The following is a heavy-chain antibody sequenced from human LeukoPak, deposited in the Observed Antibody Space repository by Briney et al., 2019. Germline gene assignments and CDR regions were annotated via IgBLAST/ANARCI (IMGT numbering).Heavy chain of an antibody. D-gene: IGHD3-9*01. J-gene: IGHJ6*03. Sequence: GASVKVSCKASGYTFTGYYMHWVRQAPGQGLEWMGWINPNSGGTNYAQKFQGRVTMTRDTSISTAYMELSRLRSDDTAVYYCASNGPYYNILTGHYSYYYYMDVWGKGTTVTVSS. CDR1: GYTFTGYY. V-gene: IGHV1-2*02. CDR3: ASNGPYYNILTGHYSYYYYMDV. CDR2: INPNSGGT.